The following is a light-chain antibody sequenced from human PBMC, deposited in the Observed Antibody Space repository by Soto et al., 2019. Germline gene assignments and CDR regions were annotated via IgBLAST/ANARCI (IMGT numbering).Light chain of an antibody. CDR3: QHYNSYSEA. CDR1: QRVSNC. J-gene: IGKJ1*01. CDR2: KAS. V-gene: IGKV1-5*03. Sequence: DIQMTQSPSTLSASVGERVTITCRSSQRVSNCLAWYQQKPGKAPKLLIYKASTLKSGVPSRFSGSGSGTEFTLTISSLQPDDFATYYCQHYNSYSEAFGQGTKVDNK.